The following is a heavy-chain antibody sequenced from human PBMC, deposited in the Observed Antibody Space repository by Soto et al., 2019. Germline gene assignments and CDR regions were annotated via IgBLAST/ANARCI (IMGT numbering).Heavy chain of an antibody. D-gene: IGHD6-6*01. CDR1: GFTFSTDW. Sequence: EVQLVESGGGLVQPGGSLRLSCAASGFTFSTDWMSWVRQPPGKGLEWVANIKVDGSEIYYVDSVKGRFTISRDNAKNALYLQMNSLRAEDTAVYYCARGHSTSPNWFDPWGQGTLVTVSS. CDR3: ARGHSTSPNWFDP. J-gene: IGHJ5*02. V-gene: IGHV3-7*03. CDR2: IKVDGSEI.